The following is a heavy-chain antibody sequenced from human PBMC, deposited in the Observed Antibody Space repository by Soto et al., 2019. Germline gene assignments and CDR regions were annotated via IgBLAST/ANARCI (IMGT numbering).Heavy chain of an antibody. CDR1: GVTFDDYA. Sequence: GGSLRLSCAASGVTFDDYAMHWVRQAPGKGLEWVSGISWNSGSIGYADSVKGRFTISRDNAKNSLYLQMNSLRAEDTALYYCAKSYYDFWSGPTRLDYYYYMDVWGKGTTVTVSS. J-gene: IGHJ6*03. V-gene: IGHV3-9*01. CDR2: ISWNSGSI. CDR3: AKSYYDFWSGPTRLDYYYYMDV. D-gene: IGHD3-3*01.